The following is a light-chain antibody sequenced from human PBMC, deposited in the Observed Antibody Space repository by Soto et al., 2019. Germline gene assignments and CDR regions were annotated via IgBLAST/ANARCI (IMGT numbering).Light chain of an antibody. CDR2: GNS. Sequence: QSVLTQPPSVSGAPGQRVTISCTGSSSNIGAGYDVHWYQQLPGTAPKLLIYGNSNRPSGVPDRFSGSKSGTSASLAIIGLQAEDEADYYCQSYDSSRSVEVFGTGTKVTVL. CDR1: SSNIGAGYD. V-gene: IGLV1-40*01. CDR3: QSYDSSRSVEV. J-gene: IGLJ1*01.